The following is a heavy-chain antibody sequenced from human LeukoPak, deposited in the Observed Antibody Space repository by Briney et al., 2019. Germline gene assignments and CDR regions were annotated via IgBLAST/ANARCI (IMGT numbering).Heavy chain of an antibody. CDR2: ISGSGGST. D-gene: IGHD6-19*01. Sequence: GGSLRLSCAASGFTFSSYTMSWVRQAPGKGLEWVSAISGSGGSTYYADSVKGRFTISRDNSKNTLYLQMNSLRAEDTAVYYCAEGGSGWYGGYYYMDVWGKGTTVTVSS. CDR1: GFTFSSYT. J-gene: IGHJ6*03. V-gene: IGHV3-23*01. CDR3: AEGGSGWYGGYYYMDV.